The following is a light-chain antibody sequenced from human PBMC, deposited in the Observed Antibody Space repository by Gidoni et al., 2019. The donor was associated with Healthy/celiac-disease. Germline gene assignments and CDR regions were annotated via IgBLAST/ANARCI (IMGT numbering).Light chain of an antibody. Sequence: EIVLTQSPGTLSLSPGERATLSCRDSQSVSSSYLAWYQQKPGQAPRLRIYGASSRATGIPDRFICSGSGTDFTLSLSILGPEDFAVYYCPQYGSSPVTFGQGTKVEIK. J-gene: IGKJ1*01. V-gene: IGKV3-20*01. CDR3: PQYGSSPVT. CDR1: QSVSSSY. CDR2: GAS.